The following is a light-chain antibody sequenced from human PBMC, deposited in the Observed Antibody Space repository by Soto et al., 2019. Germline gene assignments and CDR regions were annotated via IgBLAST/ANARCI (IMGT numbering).Light chain of an antibody. CDR2: AAS. V-gene: IGKV1-9*01. CDR3: QHLNGYPRT. CDR1: RAISTN. J-gene: IGKJ1*01. Sequence: DIQLTQSPSFLSASIGDRVTITCRASRAISTNLAWYQQEPGKAPKLVIYAASTLQSGVPSRFSGSGSGTEFTLTISSLQPEDFVTYYCQHLNGYPRTFGQGTKV.